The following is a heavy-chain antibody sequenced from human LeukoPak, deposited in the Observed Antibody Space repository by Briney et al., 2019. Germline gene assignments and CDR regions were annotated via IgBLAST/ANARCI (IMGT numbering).Heavy chain of an antibody. CDR2: IYSGGST. V-gene: IGHV3-66*04. J-gene: IGHJ4*02. Sequence: GGSLRLSCAASGFTVSSNYMSWVRQAPGKGLEWVSVIYSGGSTYYADSVKGRFTISRDNYKNTLYLQMNSLRAEDTAVYYCARLMTTVTHYFDYWGQGTLVTVSS. CDR3: ARLMTTVTHYFDY. D-gene: IGHD4-17*01. CDR1: GFTVSSNY.